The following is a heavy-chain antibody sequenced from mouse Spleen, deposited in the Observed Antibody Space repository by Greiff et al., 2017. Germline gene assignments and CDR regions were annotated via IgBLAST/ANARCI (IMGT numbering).Heavy chain of an antibody. CDR1: GYSITSGYY. J-gene: IGHJ2*01. V-gene: IGHV3-6*01. D-gene: IGHD1-1*01. CDR2: ISYDGSN. CDR3: ARDPITTAFDY. Sequence: EVKLLESGPGLVKPSQSLSLTCSVTGYSITSGYYWNWIRQFPGNKLEWMGYISYDGSNNYNPSLKNRISITRDTSKNQFFLKLNSVTTEDTATYYCARDPITTAFDYWGQGTTLTVSS.